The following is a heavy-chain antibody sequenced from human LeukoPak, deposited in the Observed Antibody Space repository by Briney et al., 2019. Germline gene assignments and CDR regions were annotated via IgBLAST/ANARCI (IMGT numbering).Heavy chain of an antibody. D-gene: IGHD4-11*01. V-gene: IGHV3-48*03. Sequence: GGSLRLSCAASGFTFNSYEMNWVRQAPGKGLEWVSYISSSGSTIYYADSVKGRFTISRDNAKNSLYLQMNSLRAEDTAVYYCARDQVKGMNYYYYMDVWGKGTTVTVSS. CDR1: GFTFNSYE. CDR2: ISSSGSTI. CDR3: ARDQVKGMNYYYYMDV. J-gene: IGHJ6*03.